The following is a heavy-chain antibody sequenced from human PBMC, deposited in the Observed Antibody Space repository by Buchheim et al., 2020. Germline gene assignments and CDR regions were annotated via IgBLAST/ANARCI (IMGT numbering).Heavy chain of an antibody. CDR2: IIPILGIA. Sequence: VQLVQSGAEVKKPGSSVKVSCKASGGTFSSYAISWVRQAPGQGIEWMGRIIPILGIANYAQKFQGRVTITADKSTSTAYMELSSLRSEDTAVYYCARDLPAAGTRWYFDLWGRGTL. J-gene: IGHJ2*01. CDR1: GGTFSSYA. D-gene: IGHD6-13*01. CDR3: ARDLPAAGTRWYFDL. V-gene: IGHV1-69*04.